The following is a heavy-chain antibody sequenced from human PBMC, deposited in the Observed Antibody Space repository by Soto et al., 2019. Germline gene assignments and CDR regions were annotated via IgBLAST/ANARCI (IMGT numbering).Heavy chain of an antibody. CDR2: VNPSGGST. CDR1: GYTFTSYY. V-gene: IGHV1-46*01. CDR3: AKVYSLVVVVAATPLVDY. D-gene: IGHD2-15*01. Sequence: ASVKVSCKTSGYTFTSYYVHWVRQAPGQGLEWMGIVNPSGGSTTLSQKFQGRVTMTRDASTSTVYMELSSLRSEDTAVYYCAKVYSLVVVVAATPLVDYWGQGTLVTVSS. J-gene: IGHJ4*02.